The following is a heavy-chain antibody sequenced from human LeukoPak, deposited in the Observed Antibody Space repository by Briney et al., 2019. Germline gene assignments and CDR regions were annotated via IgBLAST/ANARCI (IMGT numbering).Heavy chain of an antibody. CDR2: INHSGST. D-gene: IGHD6-19*01. Sequence: PSETLSLTCAVYGGSFSGYYWSWIRQPPGKGLEWIGEINHSGSTNYNPSLKSRVTISVYTSKNQFSLKLSSVTAADTAVYYCARGLYSSGWYKARVAFDIWGQGTMVTVSS. V-gene: IGHV4-34*01. CDR1: GGSFSGYY. CDR3: ARGLYSSGWYKARVAFDI. J-gene: IGHJ3*02.